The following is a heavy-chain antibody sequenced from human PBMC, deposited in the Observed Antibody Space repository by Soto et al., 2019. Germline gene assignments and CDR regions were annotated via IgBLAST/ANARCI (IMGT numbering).Heavy chain of an antibody. Sequence: EVQLLESGGGLVQPGGSLRLSCAASGFTFSSYAMSSVRQAPGKGLEWVSAISGSGGSTYYADSVKGRFTISRHNSKNTLYLQMNSLRAEDTAVYYCANGSMPRGPYGMDGWGQGTTVTVSS. CDR2: ISGSGGST. D-gene: IGHD1-26*01. J-gene: IGHJ6*02. CDR1: GFTFSSYA. V-gene: IGHV3-23*01. CDR3: ANGSMPRGPYGMDG.